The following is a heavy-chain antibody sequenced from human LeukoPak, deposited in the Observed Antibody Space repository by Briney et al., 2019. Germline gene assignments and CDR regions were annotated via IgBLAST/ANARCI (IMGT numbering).Heavy chain of an antibody. V-gene: IGHV3-23*01. CDR3: AKDSIAVAAG. Sequence: GGALRLSCAASGLTFSSYAMSWVRQAPGKGLEWVSAISGSGGRTYYADAVKGRFTISRDNSKNTLYLQTNSLRAEGTAVYYCAKDSIAVAAGWGQGTLVTVSS. CDR1: GLTFSSYA. D-gene: IGHD6-19*01. J-gene: IGHJ4*02. CDR2: ISGSGGRT.